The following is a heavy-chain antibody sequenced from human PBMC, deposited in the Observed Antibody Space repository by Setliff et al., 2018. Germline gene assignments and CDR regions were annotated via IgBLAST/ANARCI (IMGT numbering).Heavy chain of an antibody. CDR1: GFVFTNYA. J-gene: IGHJ4*02. CDR2: ISPIYGYT. Sequence: ASVKVSCKASGFVFTNYAITWVRQAPGQGLEWMGWISPIYGYTSYAQKFQDRVTITADTSTGTAYLELTSLTSADTAVYYWVRGSGPRVVVAMPFDYLGQGTPVTVSS. D-gene: IGHD2-2*01. V-gene: IGHV1-18*01. CDR3: VRGSGPRVVVAMPFDY.